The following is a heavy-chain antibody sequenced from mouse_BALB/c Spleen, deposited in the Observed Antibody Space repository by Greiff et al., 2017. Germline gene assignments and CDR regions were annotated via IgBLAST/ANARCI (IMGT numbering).Heavy chain of an antibody. V-gene: IGHV2-9*02. CDR2: IWAGGST. CDR3: ARDRDYDVDWFAY. Sequence: VQLQESGPGLVAPSQSLSITCTVSGFSLTSYGVHWVRQPPGKGLEWLGVIWAGGSTNYNSALMSRLSISKDNSKSQVFLKMNSLQTDDTAMYYCARDRDYDVDWFAYWGQGTLVTVSA. J-gene: IGHJ3*01. CDR1: GFSLTSYG. D-gene: IGHD2-4*01.